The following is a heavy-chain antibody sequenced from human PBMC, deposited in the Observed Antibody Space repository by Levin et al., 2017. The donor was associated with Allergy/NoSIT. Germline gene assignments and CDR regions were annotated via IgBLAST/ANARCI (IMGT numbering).Heavy chain of an antibody. CDR2: INAGNGNT. CDR3: AREYYYGSGSYYKEGWFDP. Sequence: AASVKVSCKASGYTFTSYAMHWVRQAPGQRLEWMGWINAGNGNTKYSQKFQGRVTITRDTSASTAYMELSSLRSEDTAVYYCAREYYYGSGSYYKEGWFDPWGQGTLVTVSS. CDR1: GYTFTSYA. J-gene: IGHJ5*02. V-gene: IGHV1-3*01. D-gene: IGHD3-10*01.